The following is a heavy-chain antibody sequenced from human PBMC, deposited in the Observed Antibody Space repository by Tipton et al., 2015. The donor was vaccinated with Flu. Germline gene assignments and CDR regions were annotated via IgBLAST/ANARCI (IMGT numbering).Heavy chain of an antibody. CDR2: IYHSAST. Sequence: TLSLTCAVSGGSIFSSSWWSWVRQPPGKGLEWIGEIYHSASTNYNPSLKSRVTISVDKPRNQFSLRLSSVTAADTAVYYCARRDYYGTSGPDYWGQGTLVTVSS. CDR1: GGSIFSSSW. CDR3: ARRDYYGTSGPDY. V-gene: IGHV4-4*02. D-gene: IGHD3-22*01. J-gene: IGHJ4*02.